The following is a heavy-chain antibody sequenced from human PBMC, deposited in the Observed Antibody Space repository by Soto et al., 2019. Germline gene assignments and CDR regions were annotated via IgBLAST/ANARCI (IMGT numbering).Heavy chain of an antibody. J-gene: IGHJ5*02. V-gene: IGHV4-59*08. CDR2: IYKNGYS. D-gene: IGHD6-25*01. Sequence: SETLSLTCIVSGASVSDYYWSWIRQSPGKGLDWIGYIYKNGYSSYNPSLRSRATMSLDTSKNQVSLNVTSVTAADTAVYYFESHLFPSGFSPKWYHWFDPGGQGTLVTVSS. CDR3: ESHLFPSGFSPKWYHWFDP. CDR1: GASVSDYY.